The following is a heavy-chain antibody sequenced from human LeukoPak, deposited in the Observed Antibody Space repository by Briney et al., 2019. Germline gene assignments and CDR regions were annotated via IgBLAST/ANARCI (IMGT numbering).Heavy chain of an antibody. V-gene: IGHV1-2*02. CDR3: ASSTSDMITFGGVIVPYY. CDR2: INPNSGGT. Sequence: ASVKVSCKASGYTFIGYYMHWVRQAPGQGLEWMGWINPNSGGTNYAQKFQGRVTMTRDTSISTAYMELSRLRSDDTAVYYCASSTSDMITFGGVIVPYYWGQGTLVTVSS. J-gene: IGHJ4*02. CDR1: GYTFIGYY. D-gene: IGHD3-16*02.